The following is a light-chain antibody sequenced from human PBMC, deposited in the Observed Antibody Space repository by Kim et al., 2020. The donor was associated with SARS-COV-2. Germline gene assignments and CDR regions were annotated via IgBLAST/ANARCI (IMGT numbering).Light chain of an antibody. CDR3: PQDYNYPFT. J-gene: IGKJ5*01. CDR1: QGIRSD. Sequence: ASVGDRVTITCRASQGIRSDLSWYQQKPGKAPKLLIYAASTLQSGVPSRFSGSGSGTDFTLTINSLQPEDFATYYCPQDYNYPFTFGQGTRLEIK. CDR2: AAS. V-gene: IGKV1-6*01.